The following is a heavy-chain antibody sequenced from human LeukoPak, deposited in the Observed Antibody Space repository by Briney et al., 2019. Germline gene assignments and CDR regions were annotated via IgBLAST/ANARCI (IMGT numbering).Heavy chain of an antibody. J-gene: IGHJ4*02. CDR1: GGSISNYY. Sequence: SKTLSLTCTVSGGSISNYYWSWIRQPPGKGLEWIGYIYYSGSTNYNPSLKSRVTISVDTSKNQFSLKLSSVTAADTAVYYCARLDYSSWYELGYWGQGTLVTVSS. V-gene: IGHV4-59*08. D-gene: IGHD6-13*01. CDR2: IYYSGST. CDR3: ARLDYSSWYELGY.